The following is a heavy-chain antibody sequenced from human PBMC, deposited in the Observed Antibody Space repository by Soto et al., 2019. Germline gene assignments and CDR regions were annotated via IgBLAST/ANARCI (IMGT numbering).Heavy chain of an antibody. Sequence: SETLSLTCPVSGGSISSYYWSWIRQPPGKGLEWIGYIYYSGSTNYNPSLKSRVTISVDTSKNQFSLKLSSVTAADTAVYYCARENDFWSGRGYYYYMDVWGKGTTVTVSS. CDR2: IYYSGST. CDR1: GGSISSYY. CDR3: ARENDFWSGRGYYYYMDV. D-gene: IGHD3-3*01. V-gene: IGHV4-59*01. J-gene: IGHJ6*03.